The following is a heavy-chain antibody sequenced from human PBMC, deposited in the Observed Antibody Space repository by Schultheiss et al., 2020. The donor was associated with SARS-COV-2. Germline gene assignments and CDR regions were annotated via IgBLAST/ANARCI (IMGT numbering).Heavy chain of an antibody. D-gene: IGHD5-24*01. CDR2: IWYDGSNK. J-gene: IGHJ4*02. V-gene: IGHV3-33*06. CDR1: GFTFRNYW. Sequence: GESLKISCAASGFTFRNYWMDWVRQAPGKGLEWVAVIWYDGSNKYYADSVKGRFIVSRDNSKNTLYLQMTSLRADDTAVYYCVKEGEEMGTSWGQGTLVTVSS. CDR3: VKEGEEMGTS.